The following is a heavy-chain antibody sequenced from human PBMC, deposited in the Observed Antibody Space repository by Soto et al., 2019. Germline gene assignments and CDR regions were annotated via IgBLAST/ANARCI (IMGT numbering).Heavy chain of an antibody. V-gene: IGHV1-2*04. CDR1: GYTFTGYY. Sequence: ASVKVSCKASGYTFTGYYMHWVRQAPGQGLEWMGWINPNSGGTNYAQKFQGWVTMTRDTSISTAYMELSRLRSDDTAVYYCARTGRDYYYYGMDVCGQRTTVTVSS. D-gene: IGHD3-10*01. CDR2: INPNSGGT. J-gene: IGHJ6*02. CDR3: ARTGRDYYYYGMDV.